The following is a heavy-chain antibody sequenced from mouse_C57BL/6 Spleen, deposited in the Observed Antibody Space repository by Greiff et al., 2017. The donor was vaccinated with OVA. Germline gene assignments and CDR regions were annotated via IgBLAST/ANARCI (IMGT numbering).Heavy chain of an antibody. Sequence: QVQLQQSGAELVRPGASVTLSCKASGYTFTDYEMHWVKQTPVHGLEWIGAIDPETGGTAYNQKFKGKAILTADKSSSTAYMELRSLTSEDSAVYYCARVTGTTFDYWGQGTTLTVSS. CDR3: ARVTGTTFDY. D-gene: IGHD4-1*01. V-gene: IGHV1-15*01. CDR2: IDPETGGT. CDR1: GYTFTDYE. J-gene: IGHJ2*01.